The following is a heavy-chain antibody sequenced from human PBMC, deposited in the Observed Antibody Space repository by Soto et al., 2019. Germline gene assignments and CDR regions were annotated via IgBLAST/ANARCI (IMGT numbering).Heavy chain of an antibody. D-gene: IGHD2-2*01. J-gene: IGHJ5*02. CDR2: IYIGGGT. CDR3: TRGFCNSSSCYANWFDP. CDR1: GFAVGSNY. V-gene: IGHV3-66*01. Sequence: EVQLVESGGGLVRPGGSVRLSCAASGFAVGSNYMSWVRQAPGKGLEWVSLIYIGGGTHYADSVKGRFTISRDNSKNTLYLQMNSLRAEDTAVYHYTRGFCNSSSCYANWFDPWGQGTLVTVSS.